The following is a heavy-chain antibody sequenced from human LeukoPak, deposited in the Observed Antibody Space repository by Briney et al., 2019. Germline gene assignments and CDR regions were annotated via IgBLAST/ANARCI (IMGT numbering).Heavy chain of an antibody. CDR1: GFTFSSYG. D-gene: IGHD2-2*03. V-gene: IGHV3-30*18. CDR3: AKDLDIVVVPAAIHY. J-gene: IGHJ4*02. CDR2: ISYDGSNK. Sequence: GGSLRLSCAASGFTFSSYGMHWVRQAPGKGLEWVAVISYDGSNKYYADSVKGRFTISRDNSKNTLYLQMNSLSAEDTAVYYCAKDLDIVVVPAAIHYWGQGTLVTVSS.